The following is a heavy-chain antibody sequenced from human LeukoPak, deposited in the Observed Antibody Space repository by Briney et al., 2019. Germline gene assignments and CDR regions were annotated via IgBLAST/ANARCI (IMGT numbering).Heavy chain of an antibody. CDR3: ARDRYGSGSYYYYYYGMDV. D-gene: IGHD3-10*01. J-gene: IGHJ6*02. V-gene: IGHV3-33*01. CDR1: GFTFSSYG. Sequence: GGSLRLSCAASGFTFSSYGMHWVRQAPGKGLEWVAVIWYDGSNKYYADSVKGRFTISRDNSKNTLYLQMNSLRAEDTAVYHCARDRYGSGSYYYYYYGMDVWGQGTTVTVSS. CDR2: IWYDGSNK.